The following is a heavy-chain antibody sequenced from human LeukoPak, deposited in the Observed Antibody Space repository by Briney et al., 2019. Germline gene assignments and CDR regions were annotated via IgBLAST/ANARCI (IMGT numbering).Heavy chain of an antibody. CDR2: ISSSGSTI. CDR3: ARDDVATEGDAFDI. CDR1: GFTLSDYY. D-gene: IGHD6-13*01. Sequence: GGSLRLSCAASGFTLSDYYMSWIRQAPGKGLEWVSHISSSGSTINYADSVKGRFSISRDNAKSSLYLQMNSLRADDTAVYYCARDDVATEGDAFDIWGQGTMVTVSS. V-gene: IGHV3-11*04. J-gene: IGHJ3*02.